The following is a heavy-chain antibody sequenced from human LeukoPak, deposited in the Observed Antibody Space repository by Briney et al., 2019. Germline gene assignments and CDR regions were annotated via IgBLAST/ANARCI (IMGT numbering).Heavy chain of an antibody. D-gene: IGHD3-22*01. V-gene: IGHV3-48*04. Sequence: GGSLRLSCAASGFTFNSYWMTWVRQAPGKGLEWVSYISSSGTTIYYADSVKGRFTISRDNAKNSLYLQMNSLRAEDTAVYYCARDNYDSSTPYYFDYWGQGTLVTVSS. CDR2: ISSSGTTI. CDR3: ARDNYDSSTPYYFDY. CDR1: GFTFNSYW. J-gene: IGHJ4*02.